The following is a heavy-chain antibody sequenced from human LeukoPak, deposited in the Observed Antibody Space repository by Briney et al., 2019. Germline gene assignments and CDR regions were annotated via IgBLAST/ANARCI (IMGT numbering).Heavy chain of an antibody. CDR3: ARTLGGYGDYPEYFQH. J-gene: IGHJ1*01. D-gene: IGHD4-17*01. Sequence: ASVKVSCKASGYTFTSYDINWVRQATGQGLEWMGWMNPNSGNTGYAQKFQGRVTMTRNTSISTAYMELSSLRSEDTAVYYCARTLGGYGDYPEYFQHWGQGTLVTVS. CDR2: MNPNSGNT. V-gene: IGHV1-8*01. CDR1: GYTFTSYD.